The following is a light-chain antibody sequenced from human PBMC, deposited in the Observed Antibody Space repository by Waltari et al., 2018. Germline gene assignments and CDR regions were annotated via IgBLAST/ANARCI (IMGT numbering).Light chain of an antibody. CDR3: QETYSSPPST. V-gene: IGKV1-39*01. J-gene: IGKJ1*01. CDR1: QSIGNY. CDR2: SAS. Sequence: DLQVTQSPSSLSAAVGDRVSITCRDSQSIGNYLNWYQQKPGKAPKLLIYSASSLQSGVPSRFSGSGSGTDFTLTITSLQPEDFAIYYCQETYSSPPSTFGQGTKVESK.